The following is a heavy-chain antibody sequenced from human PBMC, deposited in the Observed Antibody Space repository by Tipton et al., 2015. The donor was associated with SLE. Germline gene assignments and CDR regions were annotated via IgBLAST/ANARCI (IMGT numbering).Heavy chain of an antibody. Sequence: TLSLTCTVSGDSISSHYWNWIRQPPGKGLEWIGYIYYSGSTNYNPSLKSRVTISVDTSKNQFSLQLNSVTPEDTAVYYCARETSGNWYYFDHWGQGTLVTVSS. D-gene: IGHD1-1*01. J-gene: IGHJ4*02. CDR3: ARETSGNWYYFDH. CDR2: IYYSGST. CDR1: GDSISSHY. V-gene: IGHV4-59*11.